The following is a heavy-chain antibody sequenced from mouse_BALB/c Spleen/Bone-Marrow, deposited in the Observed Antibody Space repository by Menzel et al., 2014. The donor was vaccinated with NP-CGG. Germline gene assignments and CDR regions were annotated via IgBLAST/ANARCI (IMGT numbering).Heavy chain of an antibody. Sequence: EVQLQQSGPELVKPGASVKMSCKASGYTFTSNIINWVKQKPGQGLGWIGYINPYNDVTKYNEKLKGKATLTSDMSSNTAYMELSSLTSEDSAVYYCAKAAYYDYDGRAMDYWDQGTSVIVSS. J-gene: IGHJ4*01. CDR2: INPYNDVT. CDR1: GYTFTSNI. D-gene: IGHD2-4*01. V-gene: IGHV1-14*01. CDR3: AKAAYYDYDGRAMDY.